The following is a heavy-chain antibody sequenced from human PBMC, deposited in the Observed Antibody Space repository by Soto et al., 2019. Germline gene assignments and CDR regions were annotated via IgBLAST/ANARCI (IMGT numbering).Heavy chain of an antibody. CDR3: ARPLPTGGCGWFSYYY. D-gene: IGHD6-19*01. CDR2: IYPDDSDT. Sequence: PGESLKISCQASGYSFTNYWIAWVRQVPAKGLEWMGIIYPDDSDTRYNPTFEGHVTISADRSISTAYLQWSSLKASDTAMYYCARPLPTGGCGWFSYYYWGQGSLVTVSS. J-gene: IGHJ4*02. V-gene: IGHV5-51*01. CDR1: GYSFTNYW.